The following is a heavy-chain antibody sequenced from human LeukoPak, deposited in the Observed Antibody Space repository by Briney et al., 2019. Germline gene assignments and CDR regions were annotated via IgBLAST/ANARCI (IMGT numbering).Heavy chain of an antibody. Sequence: ASVKVSCKASGYTFTGYFMHWVRLAPGHGLEWMGWISPNSGGTNYAQKFRGRVTMTRDTSISTAYMELSRLRSDDTAVYYCARNFGGSSRYFDYWGQGTLVSVSS. CDR3: ARNFGGSSRYFDY. D-gene: IGHD4-23*01. CDR2: ISPNSGGT. V-gene: IGHV1-2*02. J-gene: IGHJ4*02. CDR1: GYTFTGYF.